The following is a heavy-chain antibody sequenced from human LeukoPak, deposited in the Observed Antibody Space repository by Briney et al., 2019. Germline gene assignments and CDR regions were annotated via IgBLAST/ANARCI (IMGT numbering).Heavy chain of an antibody. CDR1: GISFSSSH. D-gene: IGHD2-15*01. J-gene: IGHJ4*02. CDR3: AKVGIVVVEAATPPFDY. Sequence: PGGSLRLSCAASGISFSSSHMHWVRQAPGKGLEWVAGISSDGSGTYYADSVKGRFTISRDNSKNTLYLQMNSLRAEDTDVYYCAKVGIVVVEAATPPFDYWGQGTLVTVSS. CDR2: ISSDGSGT. V-gene: IGHV3-30*04.